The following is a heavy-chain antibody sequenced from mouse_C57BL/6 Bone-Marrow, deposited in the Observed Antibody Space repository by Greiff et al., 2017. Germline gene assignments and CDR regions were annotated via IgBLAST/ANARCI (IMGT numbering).Heavy chain of an antibody. Sequence: QVQLQQSGAELVKPGASVKMSCKASGYSFTSYWITWVKQRPGQGLEWIGDIYPGSGSTNYNEKFKSKATLTVDTSSSTAYMQLSSLTSEDSAVYYCARPYHSDYWYFDVWGTETTVTGSS. V-gene: IGHV1-55*01. CDR1: GYSFTSYW. D-gene: IGHD2-12*01. J-gene: IGHJ1*03. CDR3: ARPYHSDYWYFDV. CDR2: IYPGSGST.